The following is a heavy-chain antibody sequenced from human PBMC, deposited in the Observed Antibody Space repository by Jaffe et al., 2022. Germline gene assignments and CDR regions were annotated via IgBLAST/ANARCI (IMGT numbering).Heavy chain of an antibody. V-gene: IGHV3-23*01. CDR3: ARDLGSVTTYYFDY. J-gene: IGHJ4*02. CDR1: GFTFSSYA. Sequence: EVQLLESGGGLVQPGGSLRLSCAASGFTFSSYAMSWVRQAPGKGLEWVSGFSDSGGSTYYADSVKGRFTISRDNSKNTLYLQMNSLRAEDTAVYYCARDLGSVTTYYFDYWGQGTLVTVSS. CDR2: FSDSGGST. D-gene: IGHD4-17*01.